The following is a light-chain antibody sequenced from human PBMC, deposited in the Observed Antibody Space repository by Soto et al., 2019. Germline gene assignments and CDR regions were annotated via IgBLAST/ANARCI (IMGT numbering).Light chain of an antibody. V-gene: IGKV3-11*01. CDR3: QQRSNWPLYT. CDR1: QSVSSY. J-gene: IGKJ2*01. Sequence: EIVLTQSPATLSLSPGERATLSCRASQSVSSYLGWYQQKPGQAPRLLIYDASNRATGIPARFSGSGSGTVFTLTISSLEPEDFAVYYCQQRSNWPLYTFGQGTKLEIK. CDR2: DAS.